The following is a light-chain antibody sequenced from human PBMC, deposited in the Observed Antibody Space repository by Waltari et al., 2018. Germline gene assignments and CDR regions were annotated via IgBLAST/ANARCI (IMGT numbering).Light chain of an antibody. CDR3: QQYDHWPRT. CDR2: AAS. J-gene: IGKJ1*01. V-gene: IGKV1-39*01. Sequence: DIQMTQSPSSLSASVGDRVTITCRASQSISSYLNWYQQKPGKAPKLLIYAASSLQSGVPARFSGSGSGTEFSLTISSLQSEDFAVYYCQQYDHWPRTFGQGTKVDIK. CDR1: QSISSY.